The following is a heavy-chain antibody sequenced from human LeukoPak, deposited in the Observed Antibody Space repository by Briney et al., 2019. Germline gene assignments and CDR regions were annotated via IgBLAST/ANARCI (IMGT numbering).Heavy chain of an antibody. CDR1: GGSLTGGGYY. V-gene: IGHV4-61*02. CDR3: ARLLVNYYDTSGYWVYFDY. CDR2: IYNNVST. Sequence: SETLSLTCTVSGGSLTGGGYYWSWIRHPAGKGLEWIGRIYNNVSTIYNPSLKSRVTMSIDPSRNQFPLKLSSVTAADTAVYYCARLLVNYYDTSGYWVYFDYWGQGSLVTVSS. D-gene: IGHD3-22*01. J-gene: IGHJ4*02.